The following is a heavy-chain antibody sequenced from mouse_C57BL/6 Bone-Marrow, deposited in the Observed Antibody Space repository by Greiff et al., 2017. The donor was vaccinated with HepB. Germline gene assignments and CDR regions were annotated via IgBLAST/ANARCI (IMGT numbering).Heavy chain of an antibody. CDR1: GYSITSGYY. CDR3: ARPSYYYGSSYWYFDV. Sequence: EVKLQESGPGLVKPSQSLSLTCSVTGYSITSGYYWNWIRQFPGNKLEWMGYISYDGSNNYNPSLKNRISITRYTSKNQFFLKLNSVTTEDTATYYCARPSYYYGSSYWYFDVWGTGTTVTVSS. J-gene: IGHJ1*03. D-gene: IGHD1-1*01. CDR2: ISYDGSN. V-gene: IGHV3-6*01.